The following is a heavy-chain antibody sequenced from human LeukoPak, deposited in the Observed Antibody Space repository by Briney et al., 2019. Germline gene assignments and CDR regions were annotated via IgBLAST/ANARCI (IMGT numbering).Heavy chain of an antibody. Sequence: GASVKVSCKASGYTFTGYYMHWVRQAPGQGLEWMGWINANSGGTNYAQKFQGRVTMTRDTFISTAYMELSRLRSDDTAVYYCARSSRYDIWTGYPYWGQGTLVTVSP. D-gene: IGHD3-9*01. CDR3: ARSSRYDIWTGYPY. CDR1: GYTFTGYY. J-gene: IGHJ4*02. CDR2: INANSGGT. V-gene: IGHV1-2*02.